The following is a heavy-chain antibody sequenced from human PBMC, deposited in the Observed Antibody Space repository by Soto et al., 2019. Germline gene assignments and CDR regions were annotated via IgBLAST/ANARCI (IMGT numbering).Heavy chain of an antibody. J-gene: IGHJ4*02. D-gene: IGHD5-12*01. Sequence: GGSLRLSCVASGFNFGNYDMHWVRQAPGKGLEWLTVISNDENIKQDSVRGRFAIARDNSKNTLYLHLTSLRAEDTAIYYCARGLRGVLDYWGQGTLVTVSS. CDR3: ARGLRGVLDY. V-gene: IGHV3-33*01. CDR2: ISNDENIK. CDR1: GFNFGNYD.